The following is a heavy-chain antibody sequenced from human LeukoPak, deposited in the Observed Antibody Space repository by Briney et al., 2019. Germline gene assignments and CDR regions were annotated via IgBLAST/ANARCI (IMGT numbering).Heavy chain of an antibody. V-gene: IGHV4-34*01. CDR3: ARRHSGSDPYYFDY. J-gene: IGHJ4*02. D-gene: IGHD5-12*01. Sequence: PSETLSLTCAVYGGSFSGYYWSWIRQPPGKGLEWIGEINHSGSTHYNPSLKSRVTISVDTSKNQFSLEVRSVTAADTAVYYCARRHSGSDPYYFDYWGQGTPVTVSS. CDR2: INHSGST. CDR1: GGSFSGYY.